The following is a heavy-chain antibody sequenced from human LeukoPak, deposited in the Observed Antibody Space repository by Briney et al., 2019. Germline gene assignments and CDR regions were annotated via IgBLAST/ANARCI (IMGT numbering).Heavy chain of an antibody. Sequence: SGTLSLTCTVSGGSISSSNYYWGWIRQPPGKGLEWIGSLYSSGNTYYNPSLKSRVTISVDSSKNQFSLKLSSVTAADTAVYYCARVSCSSTSCYTRPYYYYYYMDVWGKGTTVTVSS. CDR1: GGSISSSNYY. CDR3: ARVSCSSTSCYTRPYYYYYYMDV. CDR2: LYSSGNT. D-gene: IGHD2-2*02. V-gene: IGHV4-39*07. J-gene: IGHJ6*03.